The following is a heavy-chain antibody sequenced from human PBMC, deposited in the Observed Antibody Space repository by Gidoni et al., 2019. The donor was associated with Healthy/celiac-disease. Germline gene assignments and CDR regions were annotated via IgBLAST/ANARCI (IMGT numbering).Heavy chain of an antibody. J-gene: IGHJ4*02. CDR3: AKDSGYLGLMVRGVPSYFDY. CDR2: ISGSGGST. Sequence: EVQLLESGGGLVQPGGSLRLSCAASGFTFSSYAMSWVRQAPGKGLEWVSAISGSGGSTDYADSVKCRFTIARDNSKNTLELQMNSLRAEDTAVYYCAKDSGYLGLMVRGVPSYFDYWGQGTLVTVSS. D-gene: IGHD3-10*01. CDR1: GFTFSSYA. V-gene: IGHV3-23*01.